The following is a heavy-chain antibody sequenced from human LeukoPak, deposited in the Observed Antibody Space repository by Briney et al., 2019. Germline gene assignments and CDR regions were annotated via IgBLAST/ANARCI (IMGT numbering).Heavy chain of an antibody. D-gene: IGHD5-12*01. CDR3: AKDRGYTGYDSGGSDH. V-gene: IGHV3-23*01. CDR2: ISVYAGGT. CDR1: GFTFSNYA. Sequence: GGSLRLSCTASGFTFSNYAMTWVRQAPGKGLEWVSSISVYAGGTFYADSVTGRSTVSRDNSRNTLYLQMNSLRAEDTAVYYCAKDRGYTGYDSGGSDHWGQGTLVTVSS. J-gene: IGHJ4*02.